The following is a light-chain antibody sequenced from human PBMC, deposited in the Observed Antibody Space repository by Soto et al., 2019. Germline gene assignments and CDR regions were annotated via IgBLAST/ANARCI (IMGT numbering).Light chain of an antibody. CDR3: NSYTSGTTLV. CDR2: DVS. Sequence: QLVPTQPASVSGSPGQSITISCTGTSSDVGGYNYVSWYQQHPGKAPKLMIYDVSNRPSGVSNRFSGSKSGNTASLTISGLQAEDEADYYCNSYTSGTTLVFGTGTKLTVL. V-gene: IGLV2-14*03. CDR1: SSDVGGYNY. J-gene: IGLJ1*01.